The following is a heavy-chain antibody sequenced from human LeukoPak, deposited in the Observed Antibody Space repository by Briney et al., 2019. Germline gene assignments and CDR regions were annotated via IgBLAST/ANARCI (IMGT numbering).Heavy chain of an antibody. D-gene: IGHD2-2*01. J-gene: IGHJ4*02. CDR2: MNPNSGNT. V-gene: IGHV1-8*01. Sequence: ASVKVSCKASGYTFTSYDINWVRQATGQGLEWMGWMNPNSGNTGYAQNFQGRVTMTRNTYIRTAYMELSSLRSEDTAVYYCARGLGVVPAAIDYWGQGTLVGVSS. CDR3: ARGLGVVPAAIDY. CDR1: GYTFTSYD.